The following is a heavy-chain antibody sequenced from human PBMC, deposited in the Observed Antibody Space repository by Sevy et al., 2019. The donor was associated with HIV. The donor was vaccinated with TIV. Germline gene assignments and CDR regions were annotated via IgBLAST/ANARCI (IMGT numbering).Heavy chain of an antibody. CDR2: IYYSGST. D-gene: IGHD3-22*01. Sequence: SETLSLTCTVSGGSISSSSYYWGWIRQPPGKGLEWIGSIYYSGSTYYYPSLKSRVTISVDTSKNQFSLKLSSVTAADTAVYYCARRRARSAYYYDSSGYYELFDYWGQGTLVTVSS. J-gene: IGHJ4*02. CDR1: GGSISSSSYY. CDR3: ARRRARSAYYYDSSGYYELFDY. V-gene: IGHV4-39*01.